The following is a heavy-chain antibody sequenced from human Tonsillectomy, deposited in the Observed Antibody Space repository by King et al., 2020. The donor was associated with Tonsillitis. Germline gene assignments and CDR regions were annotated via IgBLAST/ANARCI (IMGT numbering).Heavy chain of an antibody. D-gene: IGHD2-2*01. CDR2: IRSKAYGGTT. Sequence: VQLVESGGGLVQPGRSLRLSCTASGFTFGDYAMSWVRQAPGKGLEWVGFIRSKAYGGTTEYAASVKGRFTISRDDSKSIAYLQMNRLKTEDTAVYYCTRGWGYCSSTSCHYFDYWGQGTLVTVSS. CDR1: GFTFGDYA. J-gene: IGHJ4*02. V-gene: IGHV3-49*04. CDR3: TRGWGYCSSTSCHYFDY.